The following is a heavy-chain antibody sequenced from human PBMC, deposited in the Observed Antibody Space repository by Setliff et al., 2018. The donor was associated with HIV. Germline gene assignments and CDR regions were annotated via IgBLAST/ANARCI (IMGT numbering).Heavy chain of an antibody. Sequence: PSETLSLTCAVTGDSISSRNWWSWVRQAPGKGLQWIGEIYQNGLTNYSPSLKSRVSMSLDKSKNQFSLKLSSVTAADTAVYYCARRAGSDYFTRFDYWGQGTLVTVS. CDR1: GDSISSRNW. D-gene: IGHD3-10*01. V-gene: IGHV4-4*02. CDR2: IYQNGLT. J-gene: IGHJ4*02. CDR3: ARRAGSDYFTRFDY.